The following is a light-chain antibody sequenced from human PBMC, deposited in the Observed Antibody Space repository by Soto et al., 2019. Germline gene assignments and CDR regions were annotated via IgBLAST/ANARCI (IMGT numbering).Light chain of an antibody. CDR2: TAS. J-gene: IGKJ4*01. CDR3: QQGHSFPLT. Sequence: DIQMTQSPSSVSASVGDRVTITCRASQDIIIALAWFQQKPGEAPRLLIYTASSLHSGVPSRFSGSGSGTDFTLTISSLQPEDFATYYCQQGHSFPLTFGGGTKVEMK. CDR1: QDIIIA. V-gene: IGKV1-12*01.